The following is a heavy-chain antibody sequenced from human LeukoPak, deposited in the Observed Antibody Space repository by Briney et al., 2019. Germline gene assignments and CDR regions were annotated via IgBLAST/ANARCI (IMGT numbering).Heavy chain of an antibody. Sequence: PPETLSLTCTVSGGSISSYYWSWIRQPPGKGLEWIGYIYYSGSTNYNPSLKSRVTISVDTSKNQFSLKLSSVTAADTAVYYCARDYYGSELDYWGQGTLVTVSS. CDR2: IYYSGST. D-gene: IGHD3-10*01. V-gene: IGHV4-59*01. CDR3: ARDYYGSELDY. J-gene: IGHJ4*02. CDR1: GGSISSYY.